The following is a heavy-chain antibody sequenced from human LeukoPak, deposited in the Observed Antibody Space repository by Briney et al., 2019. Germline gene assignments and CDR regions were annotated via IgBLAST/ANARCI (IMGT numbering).Heavy chain of an antibody. CDR1: GFTFDSYV. CDR2: VSGSGGT. V-gene: IGHV3-23*01. D-gene: IGHD2-15*01. Sequence: AGSLRLSCAASGFTFDSYVMNWVRQAAGRGLEWVSAVSGSGGTYYADSVKGRFTIFRDNSKNTLYLQMNSLRAEDTAVYYCVRSKGGQYYFDYWGQGTLATVSS. J-gene: IGHJ4*02. CDR3: VRSKGGQYYFDY.